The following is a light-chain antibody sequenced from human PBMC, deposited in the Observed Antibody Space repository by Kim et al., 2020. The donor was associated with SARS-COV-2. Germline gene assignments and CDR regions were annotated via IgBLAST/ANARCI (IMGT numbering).Light chain of an antibody. V-gene: IGKV1-5*03. CDR2: KAS. Sequence: DIQMTQSPSTLSASVGDRVTITCRASQSISSWLAWYQQKPGKAPKLLIYKASSLESGVPSRFSGSGSGKEFTLTISSLQPDDFATYYCQQYNSYLLSFGGGAKVDIK. CDR1: QSISSW. J-gene: IGKJ4*01. CDR3: QQYNSYLLS.